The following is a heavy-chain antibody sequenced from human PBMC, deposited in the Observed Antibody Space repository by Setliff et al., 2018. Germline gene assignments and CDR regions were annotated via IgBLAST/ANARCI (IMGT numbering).Heavy chain of an antibody. Sequence: SGPTLVNPTQPLTLTCTPSGVSVSTDGMCVSWVRQPPGKALEWLARIDWDDAKFYSPSLKTRLTISKDTSKNQVVLTMTNMDPGDTATYYCTRVLRGGRGIIFALDIWGQGTMVTVSS. CDR3: TRVLRGGRGIIFALDI. CDR1: GVSVSTDGMC. J-gene: IGHJ3*02. V-gene: IGHV2-70*17. D-gene: IGHD3-10*01. CDR2: IDWDDAK.